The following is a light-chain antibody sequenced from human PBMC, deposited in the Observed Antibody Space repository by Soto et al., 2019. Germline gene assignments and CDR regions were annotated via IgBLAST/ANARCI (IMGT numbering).Light chain of an antibody. Sequence: EIVLTQSPGTLSLSPGERATLSCRASQSVSSSYLAWYQQKPGQAPRLIIYGASDRATGIPDRFRGSGSGTDFTLTISRLEPEDFAVYYCQHYGSSPYTVGQGTKLEIK. V-gene: IGKV3-20*01. J-gene: IGKJ2*01. CDR1: QSVSSSY. CDR3: QHYGSSPYT. CDR2: GAS.